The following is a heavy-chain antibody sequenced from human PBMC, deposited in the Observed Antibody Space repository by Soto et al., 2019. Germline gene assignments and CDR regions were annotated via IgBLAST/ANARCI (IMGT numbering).Heavy chain of an antibody. D-gene: IGHD1-1*01. CDR2: INANSGDT. J-gene: IGHJ6*03. CDR1: GYTFTGYY. V-gene: IGHV1-2*04. CDR3: ARVFEAWRNYYMDV. Sequence: ASVKVSCKASGYTFTGYYMHWVRQAPGQGLEWMGWINANSGDTKYSQKFQGWVTITRDTSTSTAYMELSSLRSEDTAVYYCARVFEAWRNYYMDVWGKGTTVTVS.